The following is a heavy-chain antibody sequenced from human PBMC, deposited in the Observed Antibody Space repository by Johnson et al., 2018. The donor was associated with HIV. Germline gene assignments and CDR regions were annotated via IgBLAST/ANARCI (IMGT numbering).Heavy chain of an antibody. V-gene: IGHV3-30*03. CDR1: GFTFSSYG. CDR2: ISFAGTKK. D-gene: IGHD2-21*01. CDR3: ARDRASILWVGATQFAFDI. J-gene: IGHJ3*02. Sequence: QVQLVESGGGVVRPGGSLRLSCAASGFTFSSYGMHWVRQAPGKGLEWVAAISFAGTKKYYADSVKGRFTISRDNSKNTLYLQMNSLRAEDTALYYCARDRASILWVGATQFAFDIWGHGTMVTVSS.